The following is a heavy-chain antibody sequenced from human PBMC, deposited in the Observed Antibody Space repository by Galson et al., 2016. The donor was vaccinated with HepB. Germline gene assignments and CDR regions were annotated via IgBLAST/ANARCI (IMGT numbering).Heavy chain of an antibody. J-gene: IGHJ4*02. CDR1: GFTFSSYA. CDR3: AKDSGSGWYGDYLDY. D-gene: IGHD6-19*01. CDR2: ITGGGGGT. V-gene: IGHV3-23*01. Sequence: SLRLSCAASGFTFSSYAMNWVRQAPGKGLEWVSSITGGGGGTYYANSMKGRFTASRDNSKNTLYLQMNSLSVEDTAVYYCAKDSGSGWYGDYLDYWGQGTLVTVAS.